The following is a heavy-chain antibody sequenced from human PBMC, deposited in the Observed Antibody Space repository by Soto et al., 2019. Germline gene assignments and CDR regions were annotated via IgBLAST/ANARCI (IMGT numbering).Heavy chain of an antibody. CDR3: ARQYYYDTSKAFDI. D-gene: IGHD3-22*01. CDR1: GYSFTSYW. J-gene: IGHJ3*02. CDR2: IYPGDSDT. Sequence: PGESLKISWKGSGYSFTSYWIGRVRQMPGKGLEWMGIIYPGDSDTRYSPSFQGQVTISADKSISTAYLQWSSLKASDTAMYYRARQYYYDTSKAFDIWGQGTMVTVSS. V-gene: IGHV5-51*01.